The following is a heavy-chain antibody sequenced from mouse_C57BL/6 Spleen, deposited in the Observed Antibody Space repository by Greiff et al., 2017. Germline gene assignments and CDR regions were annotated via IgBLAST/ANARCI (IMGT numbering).Heavy chain of an antibody. J-gene: IGHJ2*01. CDR2: IWSGGST. D-gene: IGHD4-1*01. CDR1: GFSLTSYG. CDR3: ARNRNWESFDY. V-gene: IGHV2-2*01. Sequence: VQLQQSGPGLVQPSQSLSITCTVSGFSLTSYGVHWVRQSPGKGLEWLGVIWSGGSTDYNAAFISRLSISKDNSKSQVFFKMNSLQAEDTAIYYCARNRNWESFDYWGQGTTLTVSS.